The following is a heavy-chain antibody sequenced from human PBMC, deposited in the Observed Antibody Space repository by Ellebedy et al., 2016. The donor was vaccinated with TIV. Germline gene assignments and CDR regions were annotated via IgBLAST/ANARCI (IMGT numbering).Heavy chain of an antibody. Sequence: GGSLRLXXAASGFNFDNYDMVWVRQAPGKGLEWVGSSNWDGSTIRYGEAVKGRFTISRDNSKKILYLQMNSLGAEDTAVYYCAKRIQSGRFYGMDVWGQGTTVTVSS. CDR2: SNWDGSTI. CDR1: GFNFDNYD. J-gene: IGHJ6*01. V-gene: IGHV3-20*03. CDR3: AKRIQSGRFYGMDV. D-gene: IGHD1-26*01.